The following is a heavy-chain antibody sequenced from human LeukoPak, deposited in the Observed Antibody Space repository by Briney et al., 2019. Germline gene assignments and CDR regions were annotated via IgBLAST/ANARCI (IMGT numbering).Heavy chain of an antibody. CDR1: GGSISSYY. CDR2: IYYSGST. D-gene: IGHD1-26*01. V-gene: IGHV4-59*01. CDR3: ARAIQWELQGYNWFDP. Sequence: SETLSLTCTGSGGSISSYYWSWIRQPPGKGLEWIGYIYYSGSTNYNPSLKSRVTISVDTSKNQFSLKLSSVTAADTAVYYCARAIQWELQGYNWFDPWGQGTLVTVSS. J-gene: IGHJ5*02.